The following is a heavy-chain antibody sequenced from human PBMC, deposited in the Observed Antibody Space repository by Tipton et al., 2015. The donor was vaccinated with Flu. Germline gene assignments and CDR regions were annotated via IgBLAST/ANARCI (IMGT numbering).Heavy chain of an antibody. D-gene: IGHD6-19*01. V-gene: IGHV3-30*01. Sequence: QVQLVQSGGGVVQPGRSLRLSCAASGFTFSSYAMHWVRQAPGKGLEWVAVISYDGSNKYYADSVKGRFTISRDNSKNTLYLQMNSLRAEDTAVYYCAGGGYSSGWYSLLAGAFDIWGQGTMVTVSS. J-gene: IGHJ3*02. CDR1: GFTFSSYA. CDR3: AGGGYSSGWYSLLAGAFDI. CDR2: ISYDGSNK.